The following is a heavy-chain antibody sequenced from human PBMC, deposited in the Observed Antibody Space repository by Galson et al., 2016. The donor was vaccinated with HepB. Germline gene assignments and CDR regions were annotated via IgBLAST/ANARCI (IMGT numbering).Heavy chain of an antibody. Sequence: SVKVSCKASGGTFSTYAINWVRQAPGQGLEWMGGIFPLFGTATYAQKFQGRVTITADESTSTAYMELSSLRSEDTAVYYCARVGTQWLVGVRYYFDYWGLGTLVTVSS. D-gene: IGHD6-19*01. CDR1: GGTFSTYA. CDR3: ARVGTQWLVGVRYYFDY. J-gene: IGHJ4*02. CDR2: IFPLFGTA. V-gene: IGHV1-69*13.